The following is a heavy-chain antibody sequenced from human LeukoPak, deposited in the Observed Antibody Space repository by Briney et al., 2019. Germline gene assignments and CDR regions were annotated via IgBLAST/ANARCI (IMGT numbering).Heavy chain of an antibody. CDR1: GFTFSSYA. CDR3: ARDELRCSGGTCYSHFDY. D-gene: IGHD2-15*01. V-gene: IGHV3-23*01. J-gene: IGHJ4*02. Sequence: PGGSLRLSCAASGFTFSSYAMSWVRQAPGKGLEWVSAISGSGGSTYYADSVKGRFTISRDNSKNTLYLQMNSLRAEDTAVYYCARDELRCSGGTCYSHFDYWGQGTLVTVSS. CDR2: ISGSGGST.